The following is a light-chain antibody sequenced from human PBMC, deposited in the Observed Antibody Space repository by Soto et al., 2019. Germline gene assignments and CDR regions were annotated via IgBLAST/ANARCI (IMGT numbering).Light chain of an antibody. CDR3: QVWDSNGDHYV. Sequence: SYELTQTPSVSVAPGKTAKITCGGNNFGGKSVHWYQQKPGQAPVLVIYFDSDRPSGIPERFSGSTSGNTATLTISRVEAGDEADYYCQVWDSNGDHYVFGTGTKLTVL. CDR2: FDS. CDR1: NFGGKS. V-gene: IGLV3-21*04. J-gene: IGLJ1*01.